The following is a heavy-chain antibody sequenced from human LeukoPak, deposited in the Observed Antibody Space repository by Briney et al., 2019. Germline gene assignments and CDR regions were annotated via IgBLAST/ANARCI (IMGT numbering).Heavy chain of an antibody. CDR3: ARGPPSGYDYDY. V-gene: IGHV1-2*02. J-gene: IGHJ4*02. CDR2: INPNSGDT. CDR1: GYTFTGYY. Sequence: ASVKVSCKASGYTFTGYYMHWVRQAPGQGLEWMGWINPNSGDTNYAQKFQGRVTMTRDTSITTAYMELSRLRSDDTAVYYCARGPPSGYDYDYWGQGTLVTVSS. D-gene: IGHD5-12*01.